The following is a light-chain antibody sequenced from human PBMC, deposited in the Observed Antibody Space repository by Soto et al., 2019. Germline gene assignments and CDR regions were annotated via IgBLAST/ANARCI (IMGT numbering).Light chain of an antibody. Sequence: QSALTQPPSVSGSPGQSVAISCTGTSSDVGGSNGVSWYQQPPGTAPKLIIYDISNRPSSVPELFAWSKSGNTASLIISGLQAEDEGDYYCSSYTSSSTYVFGTGTKLTVL. CDR2: DIS. CDR1: SSDVGGSNG. V-gene: IGLV2-18*02. J-gene: IGLJ1*01. CDR3: SSYTSSSTYV.